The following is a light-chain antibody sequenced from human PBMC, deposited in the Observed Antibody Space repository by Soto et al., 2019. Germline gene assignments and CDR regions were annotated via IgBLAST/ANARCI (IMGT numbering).Light chain of an antibody. CDR1: QSISSW. CDR3: QQYNSYWT. Sequence: DIQMTQSPSTLSAAVGYRVTITCRASQSISSWLAWYQQKPGKDPKLLIYDASSLESGVPSRFSGSGSGTEFTLTISSLQPDDFATYYCQQYNSYWTFGQGTKVDIK. V-gene: IGKV1-5*01. CDR2: DAS. J-gene: IGKJ1*01.